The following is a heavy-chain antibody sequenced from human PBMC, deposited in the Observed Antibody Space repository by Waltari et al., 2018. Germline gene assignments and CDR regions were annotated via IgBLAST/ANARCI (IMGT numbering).Heavy chain of an antibody. D-gene: IGHD6-19*01. CDR1: GFYFDDYG. Sequence: EVQLVESGGGLVQPGMPLRLSCAASGFYFDDYGMHWVRQVEGKGVGWCASISCAMEDITLADSVKGRFTVSRDNGRDSLYLDSHSLGPEDTGFYFCLRDSIRVAGPSRRGFDYWGQGTVVSVSS. CDR3: LRDSIRVAGPSRRGFDY. V-gene: IGHV3-9*01. J-gene: IGHJ4*02. CDR2: ISCAMEDI.